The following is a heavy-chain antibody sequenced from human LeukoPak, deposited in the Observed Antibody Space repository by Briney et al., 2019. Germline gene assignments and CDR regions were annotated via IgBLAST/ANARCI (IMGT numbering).Heavy chain of an antibody. J-gene: IGHJ4*02. CDR1: GFTFSNYP. V-gene: IGHV3-23*01. D-gene: IGHD3-10*01. CDR2: ISASGGFT. CDR3: AKWAHGTYFYGSGTYYVFDY. Sequence: GGSLRLSCTASGFTFSNYPMSCVRQAPGKGLEWVSGISASGGFTHFADSVKGRFTISRDNYKNTLFLQVNSLRAEDTAVYYCAKWAHGTYFYGSGTYYVFDYWGQGTLVTVSS.